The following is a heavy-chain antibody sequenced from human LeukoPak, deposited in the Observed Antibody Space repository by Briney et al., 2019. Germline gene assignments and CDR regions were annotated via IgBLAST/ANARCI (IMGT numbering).Heavy chain of an antibody. V-gene: IGHV4-4*02. J-gene: IGHJ4*02. CDR2: VNLQGGT. CDR3: AREGGPYRPLDY. Sequence: PSETLSLTCGASGGSITNTNYWTWVRQPPGKGLEWIGEVNLQGGTNYNPSLMGRVAIAVDTSENHISLQLTSVTAADTAVYYCAREGGPYRPLDYSGQGTLVTVSS. CDR1: GGSITNTNY.